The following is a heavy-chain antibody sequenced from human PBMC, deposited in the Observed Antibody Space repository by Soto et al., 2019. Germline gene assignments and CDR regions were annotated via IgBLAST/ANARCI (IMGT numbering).Heavy chain of an antibody. Sequence: ESGGGVVQPGRSLRLSCAASGFTFSSYAMHWVRQAPGKGLEWVAVISYDGSNKYYADSVKGRFTISRDNSKNTLYLQMNSLRAEDTAVYYCAREARDYFDYWGQGTLDTVSS. CDR3: AREARDYFDY. V-gene: IGHV3-30-3*01. CDR1: GFTFSSYA. J-gene: IGHJ4*02. CDR2: ISYDGSNK.